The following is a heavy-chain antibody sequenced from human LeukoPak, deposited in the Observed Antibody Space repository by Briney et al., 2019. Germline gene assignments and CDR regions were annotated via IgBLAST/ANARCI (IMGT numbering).Heavy chain of an antibody. D-gene: IGHD6-6*01. Sequence: GGSLRLSCAASGFTLRSYALSWVRQAPEKGLEWVSTISGSGSDTYYADSVKGRFTISRDNSMNTLNLQMSSLRVEDTAVYYCAKDDRVYSSSSDPHFDYWGQGTLVTVSS. CDR2: ISGSGSDT. V-gene: IGHV3-23*01. J-gene: IGHJ4*02. CDR1: GFTLRSYA. CDR3: AKDDRVYSSSSDPHFDY.